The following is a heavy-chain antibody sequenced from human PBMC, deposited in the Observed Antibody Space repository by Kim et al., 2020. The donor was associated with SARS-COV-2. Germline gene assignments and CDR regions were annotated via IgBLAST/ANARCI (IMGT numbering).Heavy chain of an antibody. J-gene: IGHJ4*02. D-gene: IGHD3-3*01. V-gene: IGHV3-23*01. CDR3: AKDPYYDFWSGYYFDF. Sequence: DSEKRRFTNSRDNSKNTRYLQMNSLRAEDTAGYYCAKDPYYDFWSGYYFDFWGQGTLVTVSS.